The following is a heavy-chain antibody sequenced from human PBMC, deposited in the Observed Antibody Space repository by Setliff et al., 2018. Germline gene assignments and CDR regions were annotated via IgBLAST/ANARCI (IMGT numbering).Heavy chain of an antibody. V-gene: IGHV7-4-1*02. CDR2: TIPMFGTT. J-gene: IGHJ5*02. D-gene: IGHD2-2*01. CDR3: ARDLGYCSRTSCHGDWFDP. CDR1: GGSFSSYG. Sequence: PSVKVSCKASGGSFSSYGITWVRQAPGQGLEWMGGTIPMFGTTNYAQKFQGFTGRFVFSLDTSVSTAYLQISSLKPEDTAVYYCARDLGYCSRTSCHGDWFDPWGQGTLVTVSS.